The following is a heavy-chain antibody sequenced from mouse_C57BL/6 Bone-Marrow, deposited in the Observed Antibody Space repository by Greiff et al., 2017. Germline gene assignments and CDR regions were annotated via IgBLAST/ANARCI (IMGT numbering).Heavy chain of an antibody. J-gene: IGHJ4*01. Sequence: EVKLMESGGGLVQPGGSLKLSCAASGFTFSDYYMYWVRQTPETRLEWVAYISNGGGSTYYPDTVKGRFTISRDNDKNTLYLQMSRLKSEDTAMYYCARPNEYYGSSSRAMGYWGQGTSVTVSS. CDR2: ISNGGGST. CDR1: GFTFSDYY. D-gene: IGHD1-1*01. V-gene: IGHV5-12*01. CDR3: ARPNEYYGSSSRAMGY.